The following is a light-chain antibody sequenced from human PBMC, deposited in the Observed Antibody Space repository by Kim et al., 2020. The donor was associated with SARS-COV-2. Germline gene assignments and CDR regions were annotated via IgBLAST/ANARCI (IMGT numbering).Light chain of an antibody. Sequence: LSASVGDRVTITCHARQDISNYLNWYQQKPGKAPKLLIYDASNLETGVPSRFSGSGSGTDFTFTISSLKPEDIATYYCQKYDNLPFGGGTKLEI. CDR1: QDISNY. CDR2: DAS. J-gene: IGKJ4*01. CDR3: QKYDNLP. V-gene: IGKV1-33*01.